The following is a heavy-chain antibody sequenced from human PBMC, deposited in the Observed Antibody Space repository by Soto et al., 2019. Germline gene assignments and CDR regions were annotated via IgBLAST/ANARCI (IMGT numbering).Heavy chain of an antibody. CDR2: INHSGST. D-gene: IGHD3-16*02. J-gene: IGHJ4*02. V-gene: IGHV4-34*01. CDR1: GGSFSGYY. Sequence: PSETLSLTCAVYGGSFSGYYWSWIRQPPGKGLEWIEEINHSGSTNYNPSLKSRVTISVDTSKNQFSLKLSPVTAADTAVYYCARGPEYYDYVWGSYRSITLFDYWGQGTLVTVSS. CDR3: ARGPEYYDYVWGSYRSITLFDY.